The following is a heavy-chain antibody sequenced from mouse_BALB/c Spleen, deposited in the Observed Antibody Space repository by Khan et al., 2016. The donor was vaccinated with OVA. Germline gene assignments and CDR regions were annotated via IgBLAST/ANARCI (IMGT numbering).Heavy chain of an antibody. CDR1: SFTISSYY. Sequence: EVQLEESGAGLVQPGASLKRSCAASSFTISSYYMSSVRQTPDKSLELVATIDRNGGSTDYPHSVKRRSTITGDNAKNAPYLQLRSLTSEDTAMYYCARGAIWGQGTTLTVSS. D-gene: IGHD2-12*01. J-gene: IGHJ2*01. CDR2: IDRNGGST. CDR3: ARGAI. V-gene: IGHV5-6-3*01.